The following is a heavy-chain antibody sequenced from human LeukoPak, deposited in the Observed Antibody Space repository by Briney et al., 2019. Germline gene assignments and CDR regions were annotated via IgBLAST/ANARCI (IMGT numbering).Heavy chain of an antibody. J-gene: IGHJ6*02. CDR3: ARGPLSSSSYGMDV. CDR1: GGSIRSYY. D-gene: IGHD6-13*01. Sequence: SETLSLTCTVSGGSIRSYYWSGIRQPPGKGLEWIGYIYYSGSTNYNPSLKSRVTISVDTSKNQFSLKLSSVTAADTAVYYCARGPLSSSSYGMDVWGQGTTVTVSS. V-gene: IGHV4-59*01. CDR2: IYYSGST.